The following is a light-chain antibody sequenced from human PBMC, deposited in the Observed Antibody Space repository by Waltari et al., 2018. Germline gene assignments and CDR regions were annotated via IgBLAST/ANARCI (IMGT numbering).Light chain of an antibody. V-gene: IGKV1-5*01. CDR1: EEINKW. J-gene: IGKJ1*01. CDR2: DAS. CDR3: QQYNRFSP. Sequence: DTQLSQFPSTLAASVGDRVTITCRAREEINKWLAWYQQNPGKAPKVLIYDASTLQSGVPSRFSGSGSGTEFTLTIDSLQPDDFATYYCQQYNRFSPFGQGTNVEVK.